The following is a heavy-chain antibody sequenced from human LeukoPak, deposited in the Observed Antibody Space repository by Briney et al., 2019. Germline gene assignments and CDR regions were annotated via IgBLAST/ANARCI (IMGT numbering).Heavy chain of an antibody. J-gene: IGHJ3*02. Sequence: PSETLSLTCAVYGGSFSSYYWSWIRQPPGKGLEWIGEINHSGSTNYNPSLKSRVTISVDTSKNQFSLKLSSVTAADTAVYYCARDRPLTYYYDSSGYSDAFDIWGQGTMVTVSS. V-gene: IGHV4-34*01. CDR1: GGSFSSYY. CDR2: INHSGST. CDR3: ARDRPLTYYYDSSGYSDAFDI. D-gene: IGHD3-22*01.